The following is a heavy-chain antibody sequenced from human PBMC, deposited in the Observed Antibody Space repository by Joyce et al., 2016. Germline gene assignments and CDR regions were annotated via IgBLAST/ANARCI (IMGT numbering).Heavy chain of an antibody. CDR2: IANDGKNK. CDR1: GFTFRSYG. Sequence: QAQLVESGGGVVQPGRSLRLSCAVSGFTFRSYGMHGVRQAPGKGLEGVAVIANDGKNKNYAESVKGRFTVSRDNSKKILSLQMNSLRPEDTAVYYCAKDRETSAVLDFWGQGTPVTVSS. CDR3: AKDRETSAVLDF. V-gene: IGHV3-30*18. D-gene: IGHD6-25*01. J-gene: IGHJ4*02.